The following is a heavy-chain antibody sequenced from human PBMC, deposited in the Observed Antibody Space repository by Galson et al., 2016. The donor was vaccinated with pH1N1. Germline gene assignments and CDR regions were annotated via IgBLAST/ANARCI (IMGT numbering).Heavy chain of an antibody. V-gene: IGHV3-30*04. D-gene: IGHD5-12*01. Sequence: SLRLSCAASGFTCTSYAMHWVRQAPGKGLEWVAVILYDGTNEYYAGSVKGRFTISRDKTQSTVYLQMNSLRTEDTAVYYCARDSEYSGHEGFHWAQGTLVIVSS. J-gene: IGHJ4*02. CDR2: ILYDGTNE. CDR3: ARDSEYSGHEGFH. CDR1: GFTCTSYA.